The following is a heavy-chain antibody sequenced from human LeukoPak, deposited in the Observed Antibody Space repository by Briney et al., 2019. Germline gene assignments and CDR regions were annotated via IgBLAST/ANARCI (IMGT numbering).Heavy chain of an antibody. CDR1: GFTFSSYA. V-gene: IGHV3-23*01. Sequence: GGSLRLSCAASGFTFSSYAMSWVRQAPGKGLEWVSAISGSGGSTYYADPVKGRFTISRDNSKNTLYLQMNSLRAEDSAVYYCASSTDYDYVWGSYRPSYYFDYWGQGTLVTVSS. CDR3: ASSTDYDYVWGSYRPSYYFDY. CDR2: ISGSGGST. J-gene: IGHJ4*02. D-gene: IGHD3-16*02.